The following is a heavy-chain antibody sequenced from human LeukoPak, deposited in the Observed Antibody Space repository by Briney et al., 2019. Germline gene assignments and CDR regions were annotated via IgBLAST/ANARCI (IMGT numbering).Heavy chain of an antibody. V-gene: IGHV4-61*02. Sequence: SETLSLTCTVSGGSISSGSYYWSWIRQPAGKGLEWIGRIYTSGSTNYNPSLKSRVTISVDTSKNQFSLKLSSVTAADTAVYYCARDKVVTIFGVAPGYMDVWAKGPRSPSP. J-gene: IGHJ6*03. CDR3: ARDKVVTIFGVAPGYMDV. CDR2: IYTSGST. D-gene: IGHD3-3*01. CDR1: GGSISSGSYY.